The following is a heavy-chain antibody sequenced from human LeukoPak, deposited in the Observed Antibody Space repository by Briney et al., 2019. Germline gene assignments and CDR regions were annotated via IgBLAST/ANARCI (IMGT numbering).Heavy chain of an antibody. V-gene: IGHV4-59*08. Sequence: SETLSLTCTVSGGSISSYYWSWLRQPPGKGLEWIGYIYYSGSTNYNPSLKSRVTISVDTSKNQFSLKLSSVTAADAAVYYCARQYGDYGFDYWGQGTLVTVSS. CDR2: IYYSGST. D-gene: IGHD4-17*01. CDR3: ARQYGDYGFDY. J-gene: IGHJ4*02. CDR1: GGSISSYY.